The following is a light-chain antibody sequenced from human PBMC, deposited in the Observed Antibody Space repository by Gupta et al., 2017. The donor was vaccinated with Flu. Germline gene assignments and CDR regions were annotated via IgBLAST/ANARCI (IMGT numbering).Light chain of an antibody. CDR1: SGSVSTSYV. CDR2: STN. CDR3: VLYMNSGDWV. V-gene: IGLV8-61*01. Sequence: QTVVTQEPSFSVSPGGTVTLTCDLSSGSVSTSYVPSWYQQTPGQAPRTLIYSTNIRSSGVPDRFSGSILGNKAALTITGAQADDESDYYCVLYMNSGDWVFGGGTKLTVL. J-gene: IGLJ3*02.